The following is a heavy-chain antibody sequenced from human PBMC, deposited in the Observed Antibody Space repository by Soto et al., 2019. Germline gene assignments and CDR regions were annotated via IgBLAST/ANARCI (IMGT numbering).Heavy chain of an antibody. CDR1: GFNFSKYP. J-gene: IGHJ6*02. Sequence: EVHLVESGGGLVQPGGSLRLSCAASGFNFSKYPMHWVRQAPGKGLAYVSAISSDGGTTFYADSVRGRFTMSRDNLKNTLYLQTRTLRVEDMAVYYCARGLIPCGLDVWGQGTTVT. CDR3: ARGLIPCGLDV. V-gene: IGHV3-64*07. D-gene: IGHD2-8*01. CDR2: ISSDGGTT.